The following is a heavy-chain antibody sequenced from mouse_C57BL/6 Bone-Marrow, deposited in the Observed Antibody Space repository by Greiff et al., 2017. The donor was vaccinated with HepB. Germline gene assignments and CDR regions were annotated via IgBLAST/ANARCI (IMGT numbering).Heavy chain of an antibody. D-gene: IGHD2-3*01. V-gene: IGHV1-69*01. J-gene: IGHJ4*01. CDR2: IDPSDSYT. CDR3: ARDGYLYYYAMDD. Sequence: QVQLQQPGAELVMPGASVKLSCKASGYTFTSYWMHWVKQRPGQGLEWIGEIDPSDSYTNYNQKFKGKSTLTVDKSSSTAYMQLSSLTSEDSAVYYCARDGYLYYYAMDDWGQGTSVTVSS. CDR1: GYTFTSYW.